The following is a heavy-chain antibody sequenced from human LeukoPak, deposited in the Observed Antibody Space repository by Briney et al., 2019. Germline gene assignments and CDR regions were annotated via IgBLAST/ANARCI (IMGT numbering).Heavy chain of an antibody. CDR3: ARSGSGWYHYYYYGMDV. CDR1: GYTFTSYD. D-gene: IGHD6-19*01. J-gene: IGHJ6*02. CDR2: MNPNSGNT. Sequence: GASVKVSCKASGYTFTSYDINWVRQATGQGLEWTGWMNPNSGNTGYAQKFQGRVTMTRNTSISTAYMELSSLRSQDTAVYYCARSGSGWYHYYYYGMDVWGQGTTVTVSS. V-gene: IGHV1-8*01.